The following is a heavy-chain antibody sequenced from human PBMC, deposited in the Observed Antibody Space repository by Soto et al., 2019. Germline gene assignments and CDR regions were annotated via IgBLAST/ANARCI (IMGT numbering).Heavy chain of an antibody. D-gene: IGHD3-10*01. CDR1: GYTFTSYA. Sequence: ASVKVSCKASGYTFTSYAMHWVRQAPGQRLEWMGWINAGNGNTKYSQKFQGRVTITRDTSASTAYMELSSLRSEDTAVYYCARGGGGSGSYYRYYYYGMDVWGQGTTVTV. J-gene: IGHJ6*02. CDR3: ARGGGGSGSYYRYYYYGMDV. CDR2: INAGNGNT. V-gene: IGHV1-3*01.